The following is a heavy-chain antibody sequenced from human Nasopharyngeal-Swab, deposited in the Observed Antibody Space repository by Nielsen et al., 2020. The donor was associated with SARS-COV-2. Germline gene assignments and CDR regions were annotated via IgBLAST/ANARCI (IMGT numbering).Heavy chain of an antibody. J-gene: IGHJ6*03. CDR2: IYYSGST. CDR1: GGSISSYY. Sequence: SETLSLTCTVSGGSISSYYWSWIRQPPGKGLEWIGYIYYSGSTNYNPSLKSRVTISVDTSKNQFSLKLSSVTAADTAVYYCARARNYDTYWVRGYYYYMDVWGKGTTVTVSS. CDR3: ARARNYDTYWVRGYYYYMDV. D-gene: IGHD3-22*01. V-gene: IGHV4-59*01.